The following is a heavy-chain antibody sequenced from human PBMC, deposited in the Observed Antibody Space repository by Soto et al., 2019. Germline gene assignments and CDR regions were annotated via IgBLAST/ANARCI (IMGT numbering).Heavy chain of an antibody. D-gene: IGHD6-6*01. CDR2: INAGNGNT. V-gene: IGHV1-3*01. CDR1: GYTFTSYA. J-gene: IGHJ4*02. Sequence: GASVKVSCKASGYTFTSYAMHWVRQAPGQRLEWMGWINAGNGNTKYSQKFQGRVTITRDTSASTAYMELSSLRSEDTAVYYCARDADQYSSSTYFDYWGQGTLVTVSS. CDR3: ARDADQYSSSTYFDY.